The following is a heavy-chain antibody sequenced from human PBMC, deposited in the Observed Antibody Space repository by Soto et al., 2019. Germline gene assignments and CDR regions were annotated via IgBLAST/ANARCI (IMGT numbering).Heavy chain of an antibody. CDR1: GFTFSSYG. CDR3: ASSTYYYGSGSYFFPPKDYYGMDV. V-gene: IGHV3-33*01. CDR2: IWYDGSNK. D-gene: IGHD3-10*01. J-gene: IGHJ6*02. Sequence: GGSLRLSCAASGFTFSSYGMHWVRQAPGKGLEWVAVIWYDGSNKYYADSVKGRFTISRDNSKNTLYLQMNSLRAEDTAVYYCASSTYYYGSGSYFFPPKDYYGMDVWGQGTTVTVSS.